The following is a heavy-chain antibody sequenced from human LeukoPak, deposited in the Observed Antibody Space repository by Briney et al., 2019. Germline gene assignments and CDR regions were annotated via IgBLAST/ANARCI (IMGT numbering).Heavy chain of an antibody. Sequence: PSETLSLTCAVSGGSISSSNWWSWVRQPPGKGLEWIGEIYHSGSTNYNPSLKSRVTISVDTSKNQFSLKLSSVTAADTAVYYCARQNEDEVFDYWGQGTLVTVSP. J-gene: IGHJ4*02. CDR1: GGSISSSNW. CDR2: IYHSGST. CDR3: ARQNEDEVFDY. V-gene: IGHV4-4*02.